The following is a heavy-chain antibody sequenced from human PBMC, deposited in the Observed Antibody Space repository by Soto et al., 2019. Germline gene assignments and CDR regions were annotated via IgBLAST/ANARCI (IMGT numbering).Heavy chain of an antibody. J-gene: IGHJ3*02. CDR1: GFTFSRYW. CDR2: IKHDGSGQ. Sequence: EVQVVESGGGLVQPGGSLRLSCAASGFTFSRYWMDWVRQAPRKGLEWVATIKHDGSGQYYVDSVKGRFIVSRDNAKNSLFLQMNGLRVEDTAVYFCARAMGTDGWSNHPFDIWGQGTMVTVSS. D-gene: IGHD6-19*01. CDR3: ARAMGTDGWSNHPFDI. V-gene: IGHV3-7*04.